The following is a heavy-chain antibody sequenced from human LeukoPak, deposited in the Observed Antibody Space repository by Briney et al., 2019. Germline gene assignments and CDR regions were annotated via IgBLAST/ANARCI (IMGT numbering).Heavy chain of an antibody. CDR2: INHSGST. CDR3: ARGLGLGIFDY. J-gene: IGHJ4*02. CDR1: GGSFSGYY. V-gene: IGHV4-34*01. D-gene: IGHD7-27*01. Sequence: KPSETLSLTCAVYGGSFSGYYWSWIRQPPGKGLVWIGEINHSGSTNYNPSLKSRVTISVDTSKNQFSLKLSSVTAADTAVYYCARGLGLGIFDYWGQGTLVTVSS.